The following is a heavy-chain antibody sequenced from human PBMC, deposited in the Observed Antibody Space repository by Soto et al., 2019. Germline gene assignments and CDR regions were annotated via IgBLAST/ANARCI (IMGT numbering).Heavy chain of an antibody. J-gene: IGHJ5*02. Sequence: KPSETLSLTCAVYGGSFSGYYWSWIRQPPGKGLEWIGEINHSGSTNYNPSLKSRVTISVDTSKNQFSLKLSSVTAADTAVYYCARREAFYDFWSGYYTPWFDPWGQGTLVTSPQ. CDR3: ARREAFYDFWSGYYTPWFDP. CDR1: GGSFSGYY. V-gene: IGHV4-34*01. CDR2: INHSGST. D-gene: IGHD3-3*01.